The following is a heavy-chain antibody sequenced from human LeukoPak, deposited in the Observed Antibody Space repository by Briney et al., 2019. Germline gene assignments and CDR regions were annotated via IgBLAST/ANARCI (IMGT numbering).Heavy chain of an antibody. V-gene: IGHV4-4*07. J-gene: IGHJ3*02. CDR2: IYTSGST. Sequence: KPSETLSLTCTVSGGSISSYYWSWIRQPAGKGLEWIGRIYTSGSTNYNPSLKSRVTISVDTSKNQFSLKLSSVTAADTAVYYCARDSVVITDDAFDIWGQGTMVTVSS. CDR1: GGSISSYY. CDR3: ARDSVVITDDAFDI. D-gene: IGHD3-22*01.